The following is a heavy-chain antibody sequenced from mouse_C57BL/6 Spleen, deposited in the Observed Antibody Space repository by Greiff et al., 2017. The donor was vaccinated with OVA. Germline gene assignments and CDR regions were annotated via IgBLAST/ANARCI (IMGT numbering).Heavy chain of an antibody. D-gene: IGHD3-3*01. V-gene: IGHV10-1*01. J-gene: IGHJ3*01. CDR2: IRSKSNNYAT. CDR3: VSPLGDGSFAY. CDR1: GFSFNTYA. Sequence: GGGLVQPKGSLKLSCAASGFSFNTYAMNWVRQAPGKGLEWVARIRSKSNNYATYYADSVKDRFTISRDDSESMLYLQMNNLKTEDTAMYYCVSPLGDGSFAYWGQGTLVTVSA.